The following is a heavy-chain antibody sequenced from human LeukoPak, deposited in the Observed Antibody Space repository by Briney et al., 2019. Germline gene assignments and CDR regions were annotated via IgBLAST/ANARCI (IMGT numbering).Heavy chain of an antibody. J-gene: IGHJ4*02. D-gene: IGHD5-18*01. CDR1: GYTFTDYY. Sequence: GASVTVSCKASGYTFTDYYMHWVRQAPGQGLEWMGWINPNSGGTNYAQKFQGRVTMTRDTSISTAYMELSRLRSEDTAVYYCARRLYGGYSYGFWGQGTLVTVSS. CDR3: ARRLYGGYSYGF. CDR2: INPNSGGT. V-gene: IGHV1-2*02.